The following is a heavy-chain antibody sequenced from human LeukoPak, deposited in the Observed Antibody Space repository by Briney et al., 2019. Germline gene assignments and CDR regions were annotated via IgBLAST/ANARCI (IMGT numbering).Heavy chain of an antibody. CDR3: AKDSASSGYDFDY. J-gene: IGHJ4*02. CDR1: GFTFSSYA. Sequence: GGSLRLSCAASGFTFSSYAMSWVRQAPGKGLEWVPAISGSGGSTYYADSVKGRFTISRDNSRNTLYLQMNSLRAEDTAVYYCAKDSASSGYDFDYWGQGTLVTVSS. D-gene: IGHD3-22*01. CDR2: ISGSGGST. V-gene: IGHV3-23*01.